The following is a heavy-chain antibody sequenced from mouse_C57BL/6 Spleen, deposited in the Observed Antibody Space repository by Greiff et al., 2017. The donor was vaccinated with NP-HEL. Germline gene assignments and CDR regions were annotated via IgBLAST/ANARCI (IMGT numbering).Heavy chain of an antibody. Sequence: EVKLVESGGGLVQPGGSLSLSCAASGFTFTDYYMSWVRQPPGKALEWLGFIRNKANGYTTEYSASVKGRFTISRDNSQSILYLQMNALRAEDSATYYCASYYGSSYDDWYFDVWGTGTTVTVSS. CDR1: GFTFTDYY. CDR2: IRNKANGYTT. D-gene: IGHD1-1*01. V-gene: IGHV7-3*01. CDR3: ASYYGSSYDDWYFDV. J-gene: IGHJ1*03.